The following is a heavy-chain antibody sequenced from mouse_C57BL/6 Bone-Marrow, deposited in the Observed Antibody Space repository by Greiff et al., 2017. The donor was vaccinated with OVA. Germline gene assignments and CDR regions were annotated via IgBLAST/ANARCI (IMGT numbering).Heavy chain of an antibody. CDR1: GFTFSSYA. CDR3: ARGGFYYYGSSPYAMDY. CDR2: ISDGGSYT. Sequence: EVKLVESGGGLVKPGGSLKLSCAASGFTFSSYAMSWVRQTPEKRLEWVATISDGGSYTYYPDNVKGRFTISRDNAKNNLYMQMSHLKSEDTAMYYCARGGFYYYGSSPYAMDYWGQGTSVTVSS. V-gene: IGHV5-4*03. J-gene: IGHJ4*01. D-gene: IGHD1-1*01.